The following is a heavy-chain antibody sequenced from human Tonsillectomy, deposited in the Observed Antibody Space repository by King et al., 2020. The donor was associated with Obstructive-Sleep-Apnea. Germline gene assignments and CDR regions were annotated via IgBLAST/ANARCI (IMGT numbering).Heavy chain of an antibody. V-gene: IGHV4-39*07. Sequence: PLQESGPGLVKPSETLSLTCTVSGGSISSSSYYWGWIRQPPGKGLEWIGSIYYSGSTYYNPSLKSRVTISVDTSKNQFSLKLSSVTAADTAVYYCARGVSPTYYDFWSGPIGGWFDPWGQGTLVTVSS. D-gene: IGHD3-3*01. CDR2: IYYSGST. J-gene: IGHJ5*02. CDR1: GGSISSSSYY. CDR3: ARGVSPTYYDFWSGPIGGWFDP.